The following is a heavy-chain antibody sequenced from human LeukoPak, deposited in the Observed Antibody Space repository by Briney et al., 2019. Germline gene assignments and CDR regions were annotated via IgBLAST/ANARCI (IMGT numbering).Heavy chain of an antibody. CDR2: IHDNGDS. V-gene: IGHV4-4*07. CDR1: GGSISNYF. J-gene: IGHJ6*03. D-gene: IGHD3-22*01. Sequence: SETLSLTCTVSGGSISNYFWSWIRQPAGKGLEWIGRIHDNGDSNHNPSLKSRVTMSLDTSRNQVSLKLSSVTAADTAVYYCARGRDSSGYYYYYYYMDVWGKGTTVTVSS. CDR3: ARGRDSSGYYYYYYYMDV.